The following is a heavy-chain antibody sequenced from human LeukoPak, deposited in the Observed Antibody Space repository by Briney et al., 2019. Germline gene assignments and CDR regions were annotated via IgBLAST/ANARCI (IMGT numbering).Heavy chain of an antibody. V-gene: IGHV3-21*01. D-gene: IGHD6-19*01. CDR3: ASLGIAVS. CDR2: ISSSSSYI. CDR1: GFPFPNTW. Sequence: GGSLRLSCTASGFPFPNTWLSWVRQAPGKGLEWVSSISSSSSYIYYADSVKGRFTISRDNAKNSLYLQMNSLRAEDTAVYYCASLGIAVSWGQGTLVTVSS. J-gene: IGHJ4*02.